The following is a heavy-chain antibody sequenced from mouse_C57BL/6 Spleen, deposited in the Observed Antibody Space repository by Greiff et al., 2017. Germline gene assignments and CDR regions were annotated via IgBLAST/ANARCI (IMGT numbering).Heavy chain of an antibody. Sequence: QVQLKESGAELVRPGASVKLSCKASGFTFTDYYINWVKQRPGQGLEWIARIYPGSGNTYYNEKFKGKATLTAEKCSSTAYMQLSSLTSEDSAVYFCSKTAQATAWFAYWGQGTLVTVSA. D-gene: IGHD3-2*02. CDR2: IYPGSGNT. CDR1: GFTFTDYY. CDR3: SKTAQATAWFAY. J-gene: IGHJ3*01. V-gene: IGHV1-76*01.